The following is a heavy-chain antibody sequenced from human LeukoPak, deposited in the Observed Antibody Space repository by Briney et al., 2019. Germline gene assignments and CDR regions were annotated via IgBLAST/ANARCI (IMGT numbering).Heavy chain of an antibody. CDR2: IYYSGST. CDR3: ARLGRGSVPYYYYGMDV. J-gene: IGHJ6*02. V-gene: IGHV4-39*01. D-gene: IGHD1-26*01. Sequence: SETLSLTCTVSGGSISSSSYYWGWIRQPPGKGLEWIGCIYYSGSTYYNPSLKSRVTISVDTSKNQFSLKLSSVTAADTAVYYCARLGRGSVPYYYYGMDVWGQGTTVTVSS. CDR1: GGSISSSSYY.